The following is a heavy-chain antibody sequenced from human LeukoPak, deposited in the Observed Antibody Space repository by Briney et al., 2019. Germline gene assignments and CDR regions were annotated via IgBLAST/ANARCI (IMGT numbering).Heavy chain of an antibody. J-gene: IGHJ4*02. CDR1: GFTVSSNY. V-gene: IGHV3-53*01. CDR3: AREDSSGWNNFFGH. D-gene: IGHD6-19*01. CDR2: IYSGGST. Sequence: GGSLRLSCAASGFTVSSNYMSWVRQAPGKGLEWVSVIYSGGSTYYADSVKGRFTISRDNSKNTLYLQMNSLRAEDTAVYFCAREDSSGWNNFFGHWGQGTLVTVSS.